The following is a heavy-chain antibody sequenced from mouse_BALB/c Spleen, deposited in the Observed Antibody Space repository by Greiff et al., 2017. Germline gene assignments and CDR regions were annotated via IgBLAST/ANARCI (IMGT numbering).Heavy chain of an antibody. CDR2: IISGGSYT. J-gene: IGHJ4*01. D-gene: IGHD1-1*01. Sequence: DVMLVESGGDLVKPGGSLKLSCAASGFTFSSYGMPWVRQTPDKRLEWVAPIISGGSYTYYPDTVTGRFTISRDNAQNTLYLEMSSLRSEDTSMYYCARGYYGSSPYAMDYWGQGTSVTVSS. V-gene: IGHV5-9-4*01. CDR3: ARGYYGSSPYAMDY. CDR1: GFTFSSYG.